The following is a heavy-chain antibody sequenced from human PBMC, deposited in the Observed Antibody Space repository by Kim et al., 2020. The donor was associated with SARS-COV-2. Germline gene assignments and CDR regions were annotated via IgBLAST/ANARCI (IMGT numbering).Heavy chain of an antibody. CDR3: ARHYYGSGSYIRRFDP. Sequence: SETLSLTCAVYGGSFSGYYWSWIRQPPGKGLEWIGEINHSGSTNYNPSLKSRVTISVDTSKNQFSLKLSSVTAADTAVYYCARHYYGSGSYIRRFDPWG. J-gene: IGHJ5*02. CDR1: GGSFSGYY. V-gene: IGHV4-34*01. CDR2: INHSGST. D-gene: IGHD3-10*01.